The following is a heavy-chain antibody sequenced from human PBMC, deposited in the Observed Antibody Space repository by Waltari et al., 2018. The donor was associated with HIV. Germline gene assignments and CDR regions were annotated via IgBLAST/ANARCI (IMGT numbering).Heavy chain of an antibody. CDR2: ISGRGGST. CDR3: AKGGRAVAGNWFDP. D-gene: IGHD6-19*01. V-gene: IGHV3-23*01. J-gene: IGHJ5*02. Sequence: EGQLLESGGGLVQPGGSLRLSCAASGLTFSNYAINWVRQAPGKGLEWVSSISGRGGSTHYADSVKGRFSISRDNSKNTLYLQMNSLRPEDTAIYYCAKGGRAVAGNWFDPWGQGTLVTVSS. CDR1: GLTFSNYA.